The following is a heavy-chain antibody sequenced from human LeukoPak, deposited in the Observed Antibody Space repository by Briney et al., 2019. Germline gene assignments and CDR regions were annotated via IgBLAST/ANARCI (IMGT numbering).Heavy chain of an antibody. D-gene: IGHD6-13*01. J-gene: IGHJ5*02. CDR2: IIPIFGTA. CDR3: ARAPPRNSNSWGVDP. V-gene: IGHV1-69*05. CDR1: GGTFSSYA. Sequence: GASVKVSCKASGGTFSSYAISWVRQAPGQGLEWMGGIIPIFGTANYAQKFQGRVTITTDESTSTAYMELSSLRSEDTAVYYCARAPPRNSNSWGVDPWGQGTLVTVSS.